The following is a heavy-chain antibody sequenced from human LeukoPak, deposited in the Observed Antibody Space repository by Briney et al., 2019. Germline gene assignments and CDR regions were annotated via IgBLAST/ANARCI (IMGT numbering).Heavy chain of an antibody. D-gene: IGHD3-3*01. CDR2: IYHSGST. J-gene: IGHJ5*02. CDR1: GGSISSGGYY. Sequence: SQTLSLTCTVSGGSISSGGYYWGWLRQPPGKGLEGLGYIYHSGSTYYNPSLKSRVTISVDRSKNQFSLKLSSVTAADTAVYYCARAATLGITIFGVVSIDPWGQGTLVTVSS. V-gene: IGHV4-30-2*01. CDR3: ARAATLGITIFGVVSIDP.